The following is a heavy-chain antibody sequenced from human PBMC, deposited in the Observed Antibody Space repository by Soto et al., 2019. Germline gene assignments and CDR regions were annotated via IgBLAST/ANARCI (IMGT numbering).Heavy chain of an antibody. D-gene: IGHD6-19*01. V-gene: IGHV4-34*01. CDR2: INHSGST. J-gene: IGHJ4*02. CDR3: ARGWGTAGHIANYFDY. CDR1: GFTFSSYA. Sequence: PGGSLRLSCAASGFTFSSYAMSWVRQAPGKGLEWIGEINHSGSTNYNPSLKSRVTISVDTSKNQFSLKLSSVTAADTAVYYCARGWGTAGHIANYFDYWGQGTLVTVSS.